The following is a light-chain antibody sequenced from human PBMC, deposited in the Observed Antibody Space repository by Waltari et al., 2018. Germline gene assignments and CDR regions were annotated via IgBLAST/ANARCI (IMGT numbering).Light chain of an antibody. J-gene: IGLJ2*01. CDR1: NSNIGSNP. CDR2: SNN. V-gene: IGLV1-44*01. CDR3: AAWAYSLNGVL. Sequence: QSVVTQPPSASGTPGQRVTISCSGSNSNIGSNPVNWYQQLPGTAPKVLIYSNNPRPSGVPDRFSGSKSGTSASLAISGLQSEDEADYYCAAWAYSLNGVLFGGGTKLTVL.